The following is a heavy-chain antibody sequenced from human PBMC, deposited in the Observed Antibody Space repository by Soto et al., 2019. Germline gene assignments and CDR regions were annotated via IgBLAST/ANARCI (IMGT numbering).Heavy chain of an antibody. CDR3: AREAARNWFDP. V-gene: IGHV3-30-3*01. D-gene: IGHD2-15*01. CDR2: ISYDGSNK. CDR1: GFTFSSYA. Sequence: GGSLRLACSASGFTFSSYAMHWVRQAPGKGLEWVAVISYDGSNKYYADSVKGRFTISRDNSKNTLYLQMNSLRAEDTAVYYCAREAARNWFDPWGQGTLVTVSS. J-gene: IGHJ5*02.